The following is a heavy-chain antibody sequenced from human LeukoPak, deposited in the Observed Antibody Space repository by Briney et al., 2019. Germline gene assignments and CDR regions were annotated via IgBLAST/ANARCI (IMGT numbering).Heavy chain of an antibody. CDR1: GFTFSSYE. CDR2: ISSSSSTI. V-gene: IGHV3-48*01. D-gene: IGHD1-26*01. Sequence: GGSLRLSCAASGFTFSSYEMNWVRQAPGKGLEWVSYISSSSSTIYYADSVKGRFTISRDNAKNSLYLQMNSLRAEDTAVYYCARYKVGATRYYYYYMDVWGKGTTVTVSS. CDR3: ARYKVGATRYYYYYMDV. J-gene: IGHJ6*03.